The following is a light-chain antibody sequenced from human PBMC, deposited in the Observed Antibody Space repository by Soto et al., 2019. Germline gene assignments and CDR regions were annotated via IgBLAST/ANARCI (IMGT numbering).Light chain of an antibody. J-gene: IGKJ1*01. Sequence: ERVMTQSPATLSVSPGGTATLSCRASQSLSDTLAWYQQKPGQAPRLLIFGASYRAAGIPDRFSGSGSGTDFTLTISRLEPEDFAVYYCQQYGSSPRTFGQGTKVDI. V-gene: IGKV3-20*01. CDR3: QQYGSSPRT. CDR2: GAS. CDR1: QSLSDT.